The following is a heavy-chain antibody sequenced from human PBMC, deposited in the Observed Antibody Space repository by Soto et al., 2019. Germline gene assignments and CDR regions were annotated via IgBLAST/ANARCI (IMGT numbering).Heavy chain of an antibody. Sequence: PSETLSLTCAVYGGSFSGYYWSWIRQPPGKGLEWIGEINHSGSTNYNPSLKSRVTISVDTSKNQFSLKLSSVTAADTAVYYCARGGPTRPGRWFDPWGQGTLVTVSS. CDR2: INHSGST. D-gene: IGHD6-6*01. CDR1: GGSFSGYY. V-gene: IGHV4-34*01. J-gene: IGHJ5*02. CDR3: ARGGPTRPGRWFDP.